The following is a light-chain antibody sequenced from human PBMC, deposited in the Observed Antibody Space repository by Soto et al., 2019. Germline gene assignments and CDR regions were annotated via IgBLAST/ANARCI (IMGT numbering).Light chain of an antibody. CDR2: GTS. CDR3: QQYGSSIFT. J-gene: IGKJ3*01. CDR1: QSVSSKY. V-gene: IGKV3-20*01. Sequence: EIVLTQSPGTLSLSPGERATLSCRASQSVSSKYLAWYQQKPGQAPRVLIYGTSIRASGVPERFSGGGSGTDFTLTITRLEPEDFAVYYCQQYGSSIFTFGPGPKVDIX.